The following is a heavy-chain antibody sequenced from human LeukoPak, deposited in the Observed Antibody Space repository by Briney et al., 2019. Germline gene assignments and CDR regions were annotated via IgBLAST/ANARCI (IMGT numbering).Heavy chain of an antibody. CDR1: GFTFSGYG. CDR3: AKLFGGRYISGWYGYY. J-gene: IGHJ4*02. V-gene: IGHV3-33*06. Sequence: GGSLRLSCAASGFTFSGYGMHWVRQAPGKGLEWVAVIWYDGSNKYYADSVKGRFTISRDNSKNTLYLQMNSLRAEDTAVYYCAKLFGGRYISGWYGYYWGRGTLVTVSS. CDR2: IWYDGSNK. D-gene: IGHD6-19*01.